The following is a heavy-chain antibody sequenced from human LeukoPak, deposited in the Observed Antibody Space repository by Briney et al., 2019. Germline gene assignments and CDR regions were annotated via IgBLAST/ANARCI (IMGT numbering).Heavy chain of an antibody. CDR3: AKDFYSGSYYYFDY. CDR1: EFTFSSYW. D-gene: IGHD1-26*01. CDR2: INTDGSTT. V-gene: IGHV3-74*01. Sequence: GGSLRLSCVDSEFTFSSYWMHWVRQAPGEGLVWVSRINTDGSTTDYADSVKGRFTISRDNSKNMLYLQMNSLRGEDTALYYCAKDFYSGSYYYFDYWGQGTLVTVSS. J-gene: IGHJ4*02.